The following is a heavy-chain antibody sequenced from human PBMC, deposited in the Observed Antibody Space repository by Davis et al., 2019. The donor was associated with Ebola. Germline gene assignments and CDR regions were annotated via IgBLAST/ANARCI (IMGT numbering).Heavy chain of an antibody. V-gene: IGHV1-69*04. J-gene: IGHJ6*02. D-gene: IGHD1-26*01. CDR1: GGTFSSYA. CDR3: ATLGGGPHTGMNV. Sequence: SVKVSCKASGGTFSSYAISWVRQAPGHGPEWLGKLVPSDGTAKIPPSFRGRVILTRDTSTDTAYMELSSLRSDDTAIYYCATLGGGPHTGMNVWGQGTTVNVSS. CDR2: LVPSDGTA.